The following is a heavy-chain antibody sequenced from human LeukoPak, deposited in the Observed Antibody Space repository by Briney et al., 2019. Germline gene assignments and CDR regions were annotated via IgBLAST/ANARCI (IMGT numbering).Heavy chain of an antibody. CDR1: GGSISSYC. D-gene: IGHD2-2*01. J-gene: IGHJ3*02. V-gene: IGHV4-59*01. CDR3: ATSGRVVPAAFDAFDI. Sequence: PSETLSLTCTVSGGSISSYCWSWIRQPPGKGLEWIGYIYYSGSTNYNPSLKSRVTISVDTSKNQFSLKLSSVTAADTAVYYCATSGRVVPAAFDAFDIWGQGTMVTVSS. CDR2: IYYSGST.